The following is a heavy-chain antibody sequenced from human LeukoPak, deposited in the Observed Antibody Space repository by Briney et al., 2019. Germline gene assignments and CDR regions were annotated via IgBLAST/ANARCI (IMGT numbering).Heavy chain of an antibody. CDR1: GYTFTSYY. CDR3: ARVHTYYDILTGFRNYYYYMDV. CDR2: INPSGGST. Sequence: ASVKVSCKASGYTFTSYYMHWVRQAPGQGLEWMGIINPSGGSTSYAQKFQGRVTMTRDMSTSTVYMELSSLRSEDTAVYYCARVHTYYDILTGFRNYYYYMDVWGKGTTVTVSS. V-gene: IGHV1-46*01. D-gene: IGHD3-9*01. J-gene: IGHJ6*03.